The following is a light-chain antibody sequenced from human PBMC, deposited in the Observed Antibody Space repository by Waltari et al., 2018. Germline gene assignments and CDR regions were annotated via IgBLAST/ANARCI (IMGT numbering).Light chain of an antibody. CDR1: NPNLGSNS. J-gene: IGLJ2*01. CDR3: AAWDDSLSAVP. V-gene: IGLV1-47*01. Sequence: QSVLTQPPSTSGTPGQRVTLSCSGSNPNLGSNSVSWYQQVPGMAPKLLIYKNNQRPSGVPDRFSGSKSGTSASLDISALRSEDEADYYCAAWDDSLSAVPFGGGTKVTVL. CDR2: KNN.